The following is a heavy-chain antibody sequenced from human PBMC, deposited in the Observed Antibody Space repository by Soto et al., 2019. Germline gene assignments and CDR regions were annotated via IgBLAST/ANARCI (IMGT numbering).Heavy chain of an antibody. J-gene: IGHJ3*02. Sequence: DVQLVETGGGLIQPGGSLRLSCAASGFSVSGDYMNWVRQGPGKGLEWVSVIYRGGTTYYADSVRGRFTISRDDSENTFLLQMNSLRVEDTAVYNCARATVWNALDIWGQGTMVTVSS. D-gene: IGHD4-17*01. CDR3: ARATVWNALDI. V-gene: IGHV3-53*02. CDR1: GFSVSGDY. CDR2: IYRGGTT.